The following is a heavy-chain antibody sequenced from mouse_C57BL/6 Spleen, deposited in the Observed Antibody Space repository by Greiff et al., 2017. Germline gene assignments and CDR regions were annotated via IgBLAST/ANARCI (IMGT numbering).Heavy chain of an antibody. V-gene: IGHV1-50*01. D-gene: IGHD1-1*01. Sequence: VQLQQPGAELVKPGASVKLSCKASGYTFTSYWMQWVKQRPGQGLEWIGEIDPSDSYTNYNQKFKGKATLTVDTSSSTAYMQLSSLTSEDSAVYYCARRGYGSPFFDYWGQGTTLTVSS. J-gene: IGHJ2*01. CDR2: IDPSDSYT. CDR1: GYTFTSYW. CDR3: ARRGYGSPFFDY.